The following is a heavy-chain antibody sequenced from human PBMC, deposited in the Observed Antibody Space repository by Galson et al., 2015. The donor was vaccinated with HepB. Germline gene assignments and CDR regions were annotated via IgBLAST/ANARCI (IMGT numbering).Heavy chain of an antibody. Sequence: SVKVSCKASGYTFTSYDINWVRQAPGQGLEWMGGIIPIFGTANYAPKFQGRVTITADESTSTAYMELSSLRSEDTAVYYCARGWVANPGFDYWGQGTLVTVSS. J-gene: IGHJ4*02. V-gene: IGHV1-69*13. CDR2: IIPIFGTA. D-gene: IGHD2-15*01. CDR3: ARGWVANPGFDY. CDR1: GYTFTSYD.